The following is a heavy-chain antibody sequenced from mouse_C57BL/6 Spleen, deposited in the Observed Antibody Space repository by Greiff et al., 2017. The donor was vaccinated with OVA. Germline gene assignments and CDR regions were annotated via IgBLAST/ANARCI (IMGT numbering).Heavy chain of an antibody. J-gene: IGHJ3*01. CDR3: ARQEYDYGGWFAY. Sequence: EVQGVESGGGLVQPGGSLKLSCAASGFTFSDYGMAWVRQAPRKGPEWVAFISNLAYSIYYADTVTGRFTISRENAKNTLYLEMSSLRSEDTAMYYCARQEYDYGGWFAYWGQGTLVTVSA. CDR1: GFTFSDYG. D-gene: IGHD2-4*01. V-gene: IGHV5-15*01. CDR2: ISNLAYSI.